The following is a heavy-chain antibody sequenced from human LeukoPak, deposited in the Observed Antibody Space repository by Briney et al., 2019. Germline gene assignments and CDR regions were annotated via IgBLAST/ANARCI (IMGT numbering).Heavy chain of an antibody. CDR3: ARDSGPLWFGHLLSYYYYGMDV. J-gene: IGHJ6*02. V-gene: IGHV3-21*01. D-gene: IGHD3-10*01. CDR1: GFTFSSYS. CDR2: ISSSSSYI. Sequence: GGSLRLSCAASGFTFSSYSMNWVRQAPGKGLGWVSSISSSSSYIYYADSVKGRFTISRDNAKNSLYLQMNSLRAEDTAVYYCARDSGPLWFGHLLSYYYYGMDVWGQGTTVTVSS.